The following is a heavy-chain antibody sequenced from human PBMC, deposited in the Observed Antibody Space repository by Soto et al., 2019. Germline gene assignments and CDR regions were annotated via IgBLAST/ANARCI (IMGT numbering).Heavy chain of an antibody. CDR3: AKDKMEQWLVGGYLGY. D-gene: IGHD6-19*01. CDR2: IIDDGGRA. CDR1: GFSFSNHA. V-gene: IGHV3-23*01. J-gene: IGHJ4*02. Sequence: GGSLRLSCSASGFSFSNHAMSWVRQAPGKGLEWVSSIIDDGGRAYYADSVKGRFTVSRDNYRNTLSLQMSSLRAEDTAVYYCAKDKMEQWLVGGYLGYWGQGTQVTVSS.